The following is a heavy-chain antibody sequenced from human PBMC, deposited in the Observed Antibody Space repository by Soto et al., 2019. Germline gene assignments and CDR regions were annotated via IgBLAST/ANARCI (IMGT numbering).Heavy chain of an antibody. CDR3: ARDWSSSSPFDY. CDR1: GFTFSSYG. J-gene: IGHJ4*02. V-gene: IGHV3-30*03. CDR2: ISYDGSNK. D-gene: IGHD6-6*01. Sequence: QVQLVESGGGVVQPGRSLRLSCAASGFTFSSYGMHWVRQAPGKGLEWVAVISYDGSNKYYADSVKGRFTISRDKSKNTLYLQMNSLRAEDTAVYYCARDWSSSSPFDYWGQGTLVTVSS.